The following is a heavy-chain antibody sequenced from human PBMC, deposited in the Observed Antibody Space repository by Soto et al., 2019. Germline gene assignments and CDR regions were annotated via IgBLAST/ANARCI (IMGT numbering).Heavy chain of an antibody. Sequence: PSHTLSLTCAAYGASFSGYSWTWIRQPPGTGLEWIGGINHTGSTNYNPSLKSRVTISVDTSKNQFSLKLTSVTAADTAVYYCARDKINGLFDYCGQGTLVTXSS. V-gene: IGHV4-34*01. CDR3: ARDKINGLFDY. CDR1: GASFSGYS. D-gene: IGHD2-8*01. J-gene: IGHJ4*02. CDR2: INHTGST.